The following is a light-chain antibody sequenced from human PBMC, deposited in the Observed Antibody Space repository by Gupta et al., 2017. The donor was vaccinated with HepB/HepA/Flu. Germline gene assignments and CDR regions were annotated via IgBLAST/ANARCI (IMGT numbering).Light chain of an antibody. V-gene: IGKV3-15*01. CDR1: KCVRSN. CDR3: QQKNNCPWS. Sequence: EIVMTQSPATLSVSLGERATVSCRTSKCVRSNLAWYQQKPGHAPRLLIYGASTRATGFPARCSGSGFGTEFTLTISGLQSEDFAVYYCQQKNNCPWSFGQRTKVEIK. CDR2: GAS. J-gene: IGKJ1*01.